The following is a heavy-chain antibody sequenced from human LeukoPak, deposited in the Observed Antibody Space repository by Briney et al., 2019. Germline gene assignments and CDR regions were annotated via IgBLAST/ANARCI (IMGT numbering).Heavy chain of an antibody. D-gene: IGHD6-19*01. Sequence: PSETLSLTCTVSGGSISSYYWSWIRRPPGKGLEWIGYIYYSGSTNYNPSLKSRVTISVDTSKNQFSLKLSSVTAADTAVYYCARGGWYGRYFDYWGQGTLVTASS. CDR2: IYYSGST. J-gene: IGHJ4*02. CDR1: GGSISSYY. V-gene: IGHV4-59*08. CDR3: ARGGWYGRYFDY.